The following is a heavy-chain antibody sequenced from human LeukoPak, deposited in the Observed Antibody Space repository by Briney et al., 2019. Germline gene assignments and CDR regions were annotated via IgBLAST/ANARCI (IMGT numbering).Heavy chain of an antibody. Sequence: GGSLRLSCAASGFKFDDYGMSWVRHAPGKGLEWVSGISWNGGNTGYADSVKGRLTISRDNAKNSLFLQVNSLRADDTAFYYCAREGIYCVNGVCYLDYWGQGTLVTVSS. J-gene: IGHJ4*02. V-gene: IGHV3-20*04. D-gene: IGHD2-8*01. CDR3: AREGIYCVNGVCYLDY. CDR1: GFKFDDYG. CDR2: ISWNGGNT.